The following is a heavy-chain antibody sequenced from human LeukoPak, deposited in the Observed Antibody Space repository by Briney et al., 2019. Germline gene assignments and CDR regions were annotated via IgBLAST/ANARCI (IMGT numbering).Heavy chain of an antibody. CDR3: ARDREGYCSGGSRFDAFDI. D-gene: IGHD2-15*01. CDR2: IWYDGSNK. V-gene: IGHV3-33*01. CDR1: GFTFSSYG. Sequence: GGSLRLSCAASGFTFSSYGMHWVRQAPGKGLEWVAVIWYDGSNKYYADSVKGRFTISRDNSKNTLYLQMNSLRAEDTAVYYCARDREGYCSGGSRFDAFDIWGQGTMVTVSS. J-gene: IGHJ3*02.